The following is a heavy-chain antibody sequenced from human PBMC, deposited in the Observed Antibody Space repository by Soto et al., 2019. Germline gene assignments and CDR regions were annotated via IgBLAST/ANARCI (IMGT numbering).Heavy chain of an antibody. D-gene: IGHD2-15*01. J-gene: IGHJ3*02. CDR3: ARTWLAGGTPADAFDI. Sequence: SETLSLTCAVSASSISSAYFWGWIRQPPGKGLEWIATIFHTGGTYYNPSLKSRVTISVDMSNNQFSLRLNSVTAADTALYFCARTWLAGGTPADAFDIWGQGXMVTVSS. CDR2: IFHTGGT. V-gene: IGHV4-38-2*01. CDR1: ASSISSAYF.